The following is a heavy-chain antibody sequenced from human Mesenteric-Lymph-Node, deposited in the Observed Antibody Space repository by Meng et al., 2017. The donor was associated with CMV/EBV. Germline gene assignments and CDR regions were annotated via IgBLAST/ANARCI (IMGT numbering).Heavy chain of an antibody. CDR2: ISGSGGST. V-gene: IGHV3-23*01. CDR3: AKDSQPPHLYYYYGMHV. J-gene: IGHJ6*02. CDR1: GFTFSRYA. Sequence: GGSLRLSCAASGFTFSRYAMSWVRQAPGKGLEWVSAISGSGGSTYYADSVKGRFTISRDNSKNTLYLQMNSLRAEDTAVYYCAKDSQPPHLYYYYGMHVWGQGTTVTVSS.